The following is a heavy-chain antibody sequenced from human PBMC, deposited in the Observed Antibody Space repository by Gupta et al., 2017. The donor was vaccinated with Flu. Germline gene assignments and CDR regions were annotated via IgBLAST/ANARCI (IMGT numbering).Heavy chain of an antibody. Sequence: EVLLVESGGGLVQPGGSLRLSCSASGFDFNKYEMNWVRQAPGRGLEWVAFISRSAVTYYTDPVRGRFTISRDNANNLLFLQMSSLRGEDTAGYYCVRGHWDNWGQGTLVTVYS. CDR3: VRGHWDN. CDR1: GFDFNKYE. V-gene: IGHV3-48*03. CDR2: ISRSAVT. J-gene: IGHJ4*02.